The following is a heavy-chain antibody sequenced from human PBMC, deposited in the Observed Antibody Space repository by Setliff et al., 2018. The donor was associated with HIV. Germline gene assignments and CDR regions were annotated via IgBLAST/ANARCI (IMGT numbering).Heavy chain of an antibody. CDR1: GFPFSSYS. CDR2: IYHSGST. CDR3: ALVVPAGMGQYMDV. V-gene: IGHV4-4*02. J-gene: IGHJ6*03. D-gene: IGHD2-2*01. Sequence: GSLRLSCVVSGFPFSSYSMNWVRQPPGKGLEWIGEIYHSGSTNYNPSLKSRVTISVDKSKNQFSLRLRSVTAADTAVYYCALVVPAGMGQYMDVWGKGTTVTVSS.